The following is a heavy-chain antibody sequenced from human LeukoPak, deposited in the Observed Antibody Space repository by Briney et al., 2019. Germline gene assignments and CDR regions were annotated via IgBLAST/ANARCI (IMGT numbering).Heavy chain of an antibody. CDR2: INTNTGNP. Sequence: ASVKVSCKASGYTFTSYAMNWVRQAPGQGLEWMGWINTNTGNPTYAQGFTGRFVFSLDTSVGTAYLQISSLKAEDTAVYYCARVRYYDILTGYLHTGDYYGMDVWGQGTTVTVSS. J-gene: IGHJ6*02. V-gene: IGHV7-4-1*02. CDR1: GYTFTSYA. D-gene: IGHD3-9*01. CDR3: ARVRYYDILTGYLHTGDYYGMDV.